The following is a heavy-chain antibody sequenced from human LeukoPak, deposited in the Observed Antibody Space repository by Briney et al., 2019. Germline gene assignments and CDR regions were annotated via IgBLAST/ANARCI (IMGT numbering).Heavy chain of an antibody. Sequence: GGSLKLSCAASGFTFSNYAMSWVRQAPGKGLEWVSAISGSGGNTHYADSVKGRFTISRDNSKNSLYLQMNSLRAEDTAVYYCAELGITMIGGVWGKGTTVTISS. CDR2: ISGSGGNT. V-gene: IGHV3-23*01. CDR3: AELGITMIGGV. D-gene: IGHD3-10*02. CDR1: GFTFSNYA. J-gene: IGHJ6*04.